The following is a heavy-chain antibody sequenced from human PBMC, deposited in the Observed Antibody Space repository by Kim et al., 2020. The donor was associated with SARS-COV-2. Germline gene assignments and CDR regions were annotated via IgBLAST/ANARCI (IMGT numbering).Heavy chain of an antibody. Sequence: GGSLRLSCGASGFRFSSYGMNWVRQAPGKGLEWLSFISETRGKIYYADSVKGRFTISRDNAKNSLYLQSNSLRDEDTAVYYCARDRSGPDTNGWGQGTLVTVSS. J-gene: IGHJ4*02. D-gene: IGHD2-15*01. V-gene: IGHV3-48*02. CDR2: ISETRGKI. CDR1: GFRFSSYG. CDR3: ARDRSGPDTNG.